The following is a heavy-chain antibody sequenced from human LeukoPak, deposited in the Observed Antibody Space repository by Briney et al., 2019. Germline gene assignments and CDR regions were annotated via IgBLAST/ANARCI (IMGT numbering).Heavy chain of an antibody. D-gene: IGHD3-3*01. J-gene: IGHJ5*02. CDR3: ARLCPSKNSITIFGVVLRGYWFDP. CDR2: ISAYNGNT. CDR1: GYTYTSYG. Sequence: ASVKVSCKASGYTYTSYGISWVRQAPGQGLEWMGWISAYNGNTNYAQKLQGRVTMTTDTSTSTAYMELRRVRSDDTAVYYCARLCPSKNSITIFGVVLRGYWFDPWGQGTLVTVSS. V-gene: IGHV1-18*01.